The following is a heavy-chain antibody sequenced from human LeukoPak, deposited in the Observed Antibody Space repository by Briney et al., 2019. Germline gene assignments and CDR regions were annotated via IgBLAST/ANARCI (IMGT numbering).Heavy chain of an antibody. CDR1: GFTFRSCG. CDR2: ISYDGNNE. V-gene: IGHV3-30*18. Sequence: GGSLRLSCAASGFTFRSCGMHWVRQAPGKGLEWVAVISYDGNNEFYADSVKGRFTISRDTSKNTLYLQMNSLRAEDTAVYYCAKDPKYGDYGDYFDHWGQGTLVTVSS. J-gene: IGHJ4*02. D-gene: IGHD4-17*01. CDR3: AKDPKYGDYGDYFDH.